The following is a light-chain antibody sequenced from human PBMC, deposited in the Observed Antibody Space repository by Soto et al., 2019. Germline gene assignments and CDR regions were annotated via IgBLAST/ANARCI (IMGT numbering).Light chain of an antibody. Sequence: EIVITQSPATLSVSPGERATLSCRASQSVTSNFAWYQQKPGQAPRLLIYDASTRATGIPARFSGSGSGTEFTLTISSLQSEDFAVYYCQQYNNGPPWTFGRGTKVDIK. J-gene: IGKJ1*01. CDR1: QSVTSN. V-gene: IGKV3-15*01. CDR3: QQYNNGPPWT. CDR2: DAS.